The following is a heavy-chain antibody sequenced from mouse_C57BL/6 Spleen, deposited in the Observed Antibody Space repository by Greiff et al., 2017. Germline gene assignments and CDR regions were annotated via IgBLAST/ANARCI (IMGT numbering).Heavy chain of an antibody. D-gene: IGHD1-1*01. CDR1: GYSITSGYY. Sequence: EVHLVESGPGLVKPSQSLSLTCSVTGYSITSGYYWNWIRQFPGNKLEWMGYISYDGSNNYNPSLKNRISITRDTSKNQFFLKLNSVTTEDTATYYCARVVAGYFDVWGTGTTVTVSS. V-gene: IGHV3-6*01. CDR2: ISYDGSN. CDR3: ARVVAGYFDV. J-gene: IGHJ1*03.